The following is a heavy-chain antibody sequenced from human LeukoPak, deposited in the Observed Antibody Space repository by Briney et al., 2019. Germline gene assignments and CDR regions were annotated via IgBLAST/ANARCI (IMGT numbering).Heavy chain of an antibody. CDR2: IYGGGNI. V-gene: IGHV3-53*01. J-gene: IGHJ4*02. Sequence: TGGSLRLSCAASGLTFSSHWMHWVRQAPGKGLEWVSVIYGGGNIYYADSVKGRFTISRDNSKNTLYLQMNSLRAEDTAVYYCARGAGYNYPYYFDYWGQGTLVTVSS. D-gene: IGHD5-24*01. CDR3: ARGAGYNYPYYFDY. CDR1: GLTFSSHW.